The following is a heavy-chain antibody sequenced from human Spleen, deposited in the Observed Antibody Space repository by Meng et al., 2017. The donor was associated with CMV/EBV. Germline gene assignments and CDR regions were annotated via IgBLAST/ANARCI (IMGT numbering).Heavy chain of an antibody. Sequence: QVQVQESGPGLVNPYQTLSLTCTVSGGSMSSGDYFWNWVRQPPGKGLDWIGYIYYSGNTYYNPSLKSRVTISIDTSKNQFSLKLSSVTAADTAVYYCARAEYYNWFDPWGQGTLVTVSS. CDR3: ARAEYYNWFDP. V-gene: IGHV4-30-4*01. J-gene: IGHJ5*02. CDR2: IYYSGNT. CDR1: GGSMSSGDYF. D-gene: IGHD1-14*01.